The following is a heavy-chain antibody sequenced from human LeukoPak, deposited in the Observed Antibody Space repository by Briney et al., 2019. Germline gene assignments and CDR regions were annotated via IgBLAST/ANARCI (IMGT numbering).Heavy chain of an antibody. Sequence: SETLTLTCTVSGGGGSISSHYWSWIRQPAGKVLEWIGRIYFTGTITYNPSLESRVTMSIDTSKNQFSRKLNALTAADTRVYYCARDSGTPGEVKFEPWGQGTLVTVSS. J-gene: IGHJ5*02. CDR1: GGGGSISSHY. V-gene: IGHV4-4*07. D-gene: IGHD3-10*01. CDR2: IYFTGTI. CDR3: ARDSGTPGEVKFEP.